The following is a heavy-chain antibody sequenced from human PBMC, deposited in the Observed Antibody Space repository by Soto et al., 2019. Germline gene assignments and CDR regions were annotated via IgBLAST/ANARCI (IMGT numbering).Heavy chain of an antibody. Sequence: DVQLLESGGGLVQPGGSLRLACAASGFTFGNYAINWVRLAPGKGLEWVSGISGGGGSTYYADSVKGRFTIFRDTSKNTVVLQMNSLRADETAVYYCAKGFIVVVTVLRPDDAFDVWGQGTMVTVSS. V-gene: IGHV3-23*01. J-gene: IGHJ3*01. CDR2: ISGGGGST. CDR3: AKGFIVVVTVLRPDDAFDV. CDR1: GFTFGNYA. D-gene: IGHD2-21*02.